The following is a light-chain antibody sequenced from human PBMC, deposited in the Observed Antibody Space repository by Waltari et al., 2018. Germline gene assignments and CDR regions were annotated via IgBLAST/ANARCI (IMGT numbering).Light chain of an antibody. Sequence: VLTQSPGTLSLSPGESATLSCRASQSITTKFFAWYQQKPGQAPRLLLYGESSRAAGIPDRFSGSGSGTDFTLTISRLEPEDSAVYYCQQYGSSVMYTFGQGTKLEIK. V-gene: IGKV3-20*01. J-gene: IGKJ2*01. CDR3: QQYGSSVMYT. CDR2: GES. CDR1: QSITTKF.